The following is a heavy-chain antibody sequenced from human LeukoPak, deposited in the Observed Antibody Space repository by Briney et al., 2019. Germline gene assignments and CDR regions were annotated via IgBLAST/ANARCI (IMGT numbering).Heavy chain of an antibody. CDR3: ASSGRGVIITDAFDI. CDR2: IIPIFGTA. V-gene: IGHV1-69*05. CDR1: GGTLSSYA. Sequence: ASVKVSCKASGGTLSSYAISWVRQAPGQGLEWMGGIIPIFGTANYAQKFQGRVTITTDESTSTAYMELSSLRSEDTAVYYCASSGRGVIITDAFDIWGQGTMVTVSS. D-gene: IGHD3-10*01. J-gene: IGHJ3*02.